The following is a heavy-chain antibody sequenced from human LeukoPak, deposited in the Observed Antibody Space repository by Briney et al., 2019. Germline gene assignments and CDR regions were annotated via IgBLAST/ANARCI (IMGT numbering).Heavy chain of an antibody. CDR2: IYYSGST. V-gene: IGHV4-39*01. Sequence: SETLSLTCTVSGGSISSSSYYWGWIRQPPGKGLEWIGSIYYSGSTYYNPSLKSRVTISVDTSKNQFSLKLSSVTAADTAVYYCARRYSSSWYDRDYWGQGTLVTVSS. CDR1: GGSISSSSYY. CDR3: ARRYSSSWYDRDY. D-gene: IGHD6-13*01. J-gene: IGHJ4*02.